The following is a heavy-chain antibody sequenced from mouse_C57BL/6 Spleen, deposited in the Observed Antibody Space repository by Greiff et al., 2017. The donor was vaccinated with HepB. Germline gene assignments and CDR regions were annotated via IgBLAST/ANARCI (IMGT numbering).Heavy chain of an antibody. CDR3: AREGNTFPFDY. D-gene: IGHD5-2*01. J-gene: IGHJ2*01. V-gene: IGHV1-19*01. CDR2: INPYNGGT. Sequence: EVQLQQSGPVLVKPGASVKMSCKASGYTFTDYYMNWVKQSHGKSLEWIGVINPYNGGTSYNQKFKGKATLTIDKSSSTAYLELNSLTSEDSAVYYWAREGNTFPFDYWGQGTTLTVSS. CDR1: GYTFTDYY.